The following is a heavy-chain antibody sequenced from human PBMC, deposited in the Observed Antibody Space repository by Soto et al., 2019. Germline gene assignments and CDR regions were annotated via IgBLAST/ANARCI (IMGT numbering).Heavy chain of an antibody. CDR3: AKGRSGDWASDY. CDR2: ISGSGGST. J-gene: IGHJ4*02. V-gene: IGHV3-23*01. Sequence: EVQLLESGGGLGQPGGSLRLSCAASGFTFSSYAMSWVRQAPGKGLEWVSAISGSGGSTYYADSVKGRFTISRDNSKNTLYLQMNSLRAEDTAVYYCAKGRSGDWASDYWGQGTLVTVSS. CDR1: GFTFSSYA. D-gene: IGHD2-21*02.